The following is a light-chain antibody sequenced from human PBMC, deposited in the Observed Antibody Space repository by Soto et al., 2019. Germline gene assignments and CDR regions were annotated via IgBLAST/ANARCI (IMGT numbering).Light chain of an antibody. Sequence: EIVLTQSPATLSLSPGERATLSCRASQSVSSYLAWYQQKPGQAPRLLIYDASSRATGIPARFSGSGSGTDFTLTIRSLEPGDFAVYYCQQRSTPLTFGGGTKVEIK. J-gene: IGKJ4*01. V-gene: IGKV3-11*01. CDR2: DAS. CDR1: QSVSSY. CDR3: QQRSTPLT.